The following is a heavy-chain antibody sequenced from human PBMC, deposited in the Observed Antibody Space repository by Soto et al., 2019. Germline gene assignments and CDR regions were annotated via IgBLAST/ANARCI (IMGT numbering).Heavy chain of an antibody. CDR3: ARSPQYSSGWNGGFDY. V-gene: IGHV4-59*01. CDR2: IFYGGHT. Sequence: PSETLSLTCDVSGDFLTTYYWNWIRQSPGKGLEWIGYIFYGGHTNYNPSLRGRATISVDTSKNQFSLKLSSVTAADTAVYYGARSPQYSSGWNGGFDYWGQGTLVTVSS. CDR1: GDFLTTYY. D-gene: IGHD6-19*01. J-gene: IGHJ4*02.